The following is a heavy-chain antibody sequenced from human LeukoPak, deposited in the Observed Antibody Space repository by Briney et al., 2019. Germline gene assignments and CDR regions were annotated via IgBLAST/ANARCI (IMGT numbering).Heavy chain of an antibody. CDR2: IYYSGST. J-gene: IGHJ6*03. CDR3: ARGAYYYYYMDV. CDR1: GGSISSYY. D-gene: IGHD3-16*01. Sequence: SETLSLTCTVSGGSISSYYWSWIRQPPGKGLEWIGYIYYSGSTNYNPSLKSRVTISVDTSKNQFSLKLSSVTAADTAVYYCARGAYYYYYMDVWGKGTTVTISS. V-gene: IGHV4-59*08.